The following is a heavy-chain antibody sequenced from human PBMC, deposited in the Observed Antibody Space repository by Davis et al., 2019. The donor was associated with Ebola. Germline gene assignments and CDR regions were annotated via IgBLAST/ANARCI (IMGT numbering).Heavy chain of an antibody. CDR1: GFTVNSNY. Sequence: GESLKISCATSGFTVNSNYMSWVRHAPGKALERASLIYSGVSTYCADPVKGRFTIPRDNSENTLHLQMNSLRADDTAVYYCAKSTMIVGDWDFNYWGQGALVTVSS. V-gene: IGHV3-53*01. D-gene: IGHD3-22*01. CDR2: IYSGVST. CDR3: AKSTMIVGDWDFNY. J-gene: IGHJ4*02.